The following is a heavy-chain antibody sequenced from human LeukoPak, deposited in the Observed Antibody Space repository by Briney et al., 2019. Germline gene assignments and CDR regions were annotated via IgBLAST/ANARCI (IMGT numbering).Heavy chain of an antibody. CDR3: AREPGSTSQGFDY. CDR1: GFTFSTYT. V-gene: IGHV3-21*01. D-gene: IGHD2-2*01. J-gene: IGHJ4*02. Sequence: GGSLRLSCVVSGFTFSTYTMNWVRQAPGKGLEWVSSISSGSRDIYYADSLKGRFTISRDNAKNSLYLQMNSLRAEDTAVYYCAREPGSTSQGFDYWGQGTLVTVSS. CDR2: ISSGSRDI.